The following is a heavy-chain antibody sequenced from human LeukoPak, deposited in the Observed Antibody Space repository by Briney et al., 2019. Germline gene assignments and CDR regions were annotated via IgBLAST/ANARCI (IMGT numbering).Heavy chain of an antibody. J-gene: IGHJ3*02. D-gene: IGHD3-3*01. V-gene: IGHV3-48*02. Sequence: GGSLRLSCAASGFTFSSYSMNWVRQAPGKGLEWVSYISSRSSTIYYADSVEGRFTISRDNAQDSLYLQMNSLRDEDTAVYYCAREYDFWSGYPFVAFDIWGQGTMVTVSS. CDR2: ISSRSSTI. CDR1: GFTFSSYS. CDR3: AREYDFWSGYPFVAFDI.